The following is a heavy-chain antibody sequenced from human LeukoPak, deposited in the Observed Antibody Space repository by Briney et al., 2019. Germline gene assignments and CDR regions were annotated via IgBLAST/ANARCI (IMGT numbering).Heavy chain of an antibody. CDR1: GYTFNSYY. Sequence: ASVKVSCEAYGYTFNSYYIHWVRQAPGQGLEWMGIINPSGGSASYAQKFQGRVTMTIDTSTSTVYMELSSLRSEDTAVYYCAKDRGYSGYDFDYWGQGTLVTVSS. CDR2: INPSGGSA. D-gene: IGHD5-12*01. V-gene: IGHV1-46*02. CDR3: AKDRGYSGYDFDY. J-gene: IGHJ4*02.